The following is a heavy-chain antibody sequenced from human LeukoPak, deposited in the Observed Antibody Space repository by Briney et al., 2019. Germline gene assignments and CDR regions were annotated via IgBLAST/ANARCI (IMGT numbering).Heavy chain of an antibody. V-gene: IGHV4-59*01. CDR1: GGSISTYF. J-gene: IGHJ6*02. CDR3: ARVSGRGYYHGVDV. Sequence: SETLSLTCTVSGGSISTYFWSWIRQPPGKGLERIGYIYYSGTTNYNPSLKSRLTISVDTSKNQFSLKLSAVTAADTAVYYCARVSGRGYYHGVDVWGQGTTVTVSS. D-gene: IGHD5-12*01. CDR2: IYYSGTT.